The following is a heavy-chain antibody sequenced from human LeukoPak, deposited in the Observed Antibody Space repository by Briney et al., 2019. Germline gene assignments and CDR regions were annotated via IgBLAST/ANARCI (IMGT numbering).Heavy chain of an antibody. CDR1: GGTFSSYA. CDR3: ARGTNYGSGSYYPYYYYYYMDV. J-gene: IGHJ6*03. D-gene: IGHD3-10*01. V-gene: IGHV1-69*06. CDR2: IIPIFGTA. Sequence: SVKVSCKASGGTFSSYAISWVRQAPGQGLEWMGGIIPIFGTANYAQKFQGRVTITADKSTSTAYMELRSLRSDDTAVYYCARGTNYGSGSYYPYYYYYYMDVWGKGTTVTISS.